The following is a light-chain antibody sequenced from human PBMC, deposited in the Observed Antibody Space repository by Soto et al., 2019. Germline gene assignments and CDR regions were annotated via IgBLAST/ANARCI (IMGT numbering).Light chain of an antibody. CDR1: SGHSNYA. CDR2: LNSDGSH. J-gene: IGLJ2*01. Sequence: QPVLTQSPSASASLGASVKLTCTLSSGHSNYAIAWHQQQSEKGPRYLMKLNSDGSHSKGDGIPDRFSGSSSGAERYLTISSLKSEDEADYYCQTWGSGIVVFGGGTKVTAL. CDR3: QTWGSGIVV. V-gene: IGLV4-69*01.